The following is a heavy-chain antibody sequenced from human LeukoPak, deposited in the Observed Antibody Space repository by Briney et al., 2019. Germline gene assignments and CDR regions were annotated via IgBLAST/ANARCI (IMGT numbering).Heavy chain of an antibody. CDR2: IYHSGST. J-gene: IGHJ4*02. CDR3: ARDGRYYYDRLGFDY. CDR1: GGSISTSNW. D-gene: IGHD3-22*01. V-gene: IGHV4-4*02. Sequence: SETLSLTCAVSGGSISTSNWWSWVRQPPGKGPEWIGEIYHSGSTNYNPSLKSRVTISVDKSKNQFSLKLSSVTAADTAVYYCARDGRYYYDRLGFDYWGQGTLVTVSS.